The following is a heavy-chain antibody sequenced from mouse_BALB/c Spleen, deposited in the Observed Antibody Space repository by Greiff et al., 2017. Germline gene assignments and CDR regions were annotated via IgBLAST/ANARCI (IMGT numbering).Heavy chain of an antibody. CDR1: GFSLTSYG. CDR3: AREDDGYYWYFDV. Sequence: VMLVESGPGLVAPSQSLSITCTVSGFSLTSYGVHWVRQPPGKGLEWLGVIWAGGSTNYNSALMSRLSISKDNSKSQVFLKMNSLQTDDTAMYYCAREDDGYYWYFDVWGAGTTVTVSS. D-gene: IGHD2-3*01. V-gene: IGHV2-9*02. J-gene: IGHJ1*01. CDR2: IWAGGST.